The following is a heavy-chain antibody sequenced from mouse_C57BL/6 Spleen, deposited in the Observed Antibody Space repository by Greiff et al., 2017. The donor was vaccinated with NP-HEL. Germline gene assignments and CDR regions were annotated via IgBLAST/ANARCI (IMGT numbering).Heavy chain of an antibody. CDR3: AAGYDDFDY. D-gene: IGHD2-2*01. Sequence: VQLQQSGPELVKPGASVKISCKASGYAFSSSWMNWVKQRPGKGLEWIGRIYPGDGDTNYNGKFKGKATLTADKSSSTAYMQLSSLTSEDSAVYFCAAGYDDFDYWGQGTTLTVSS. CDR1: GYAFSSSW. J-gene: IGHJ2*01. V-gene: IGHV1-82*01. CDR2: IYPGDGDT.